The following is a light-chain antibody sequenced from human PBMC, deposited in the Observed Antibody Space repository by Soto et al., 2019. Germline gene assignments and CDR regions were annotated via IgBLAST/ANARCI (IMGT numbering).Light chain of an antibody. Sequence: DIRMTQSPSTLAASIEDRVTITCLASQSIRSWLAWYQQKPGKAPKLLIYQASSLESGVSSRFSGSGSETEFTLTISSLQPDDFATYYCQQYNDYSWTFGQGTKVDIK. CDR2: QAS. V-gene: IGKV1-5*03. CDR3: QQYNDYSWT. CDR1: QSIRSW. J-gene: IGKJ1*01.